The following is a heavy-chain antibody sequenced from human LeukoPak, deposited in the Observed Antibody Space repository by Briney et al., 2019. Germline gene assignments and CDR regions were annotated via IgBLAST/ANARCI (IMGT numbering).Heavy chain of an antibody. CDR3: ARGAPSDY. Sequence: SETLSLTCTVSGGSISGGSISSYYWSWVRQPAGKGLGWIGRIYNSGTTNYNPSLKSRVTMSVDTSKNQFSLKLNSVTAADTAVYYCARGAPSDYWGQGTLVTVSS. CDR2: IYNSGTT. J-gene: IGHJ4*02. CDR1: GGSISGGSISSYY. V-gene: IGHV4-4*07.